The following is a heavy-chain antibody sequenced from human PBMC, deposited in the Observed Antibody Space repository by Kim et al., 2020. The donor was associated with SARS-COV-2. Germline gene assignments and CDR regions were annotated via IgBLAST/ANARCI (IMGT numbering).Heavy chain of an antibody. Sequence: SQTLSLTCAISGDSVSSDSAAWNWIRQSPSRGLEWLGRTYYRSKWYYDYAESVKSRITINPDTSKNQFSLQLNAVSPEVTAVYYCTRDRFGLRGDFDYWGQETLVTVSS. CDR1: GDSVSSDSAA. V-gene: IGHV6-1*01. CDR3: TRDRFGLRGDFDY. J-gene: IGHJ4*01. D-gene: IGHD4-17*01. CDR2: TYYRSKWYY.